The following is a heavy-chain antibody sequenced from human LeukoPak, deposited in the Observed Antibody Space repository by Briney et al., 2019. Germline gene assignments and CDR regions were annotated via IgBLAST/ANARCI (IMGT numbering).Heavy chain of an antibody. CDR3: ARLLYCFNGVCFNWFDP. CDR1: GGSISSNGYY. J-gene: IGHJ5*02. D-gene: IGHD2-8*01. V-gene: IGHV4-39*01. Sequence: SETLSLTCTVSGGSISSNGYYWGWIRQPPGKGLERIGGIYYSGTTYYNPSLKSRVTISVDTSKNQFSLKLSSVTAADTAVYYCARLLYCFNGVCFNWFDPWGQGTLVTVSS. CDR2: IYYSGTT.